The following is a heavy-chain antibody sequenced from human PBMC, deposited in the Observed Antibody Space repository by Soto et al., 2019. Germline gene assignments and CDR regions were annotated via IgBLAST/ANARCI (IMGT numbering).Heavy chain of an antibody. J-gene: IGHJ5*02. D-gene: IGHD5-18*01. CDR1: VGSFSSCDYY. V-gene: IGHV4-61*08. CDR2: IYYSGNT. Sequence: SEPLSRPCTVSVGSFSSCDYYWSWILQPPGKGLEWLGYIYYSGNTNYNPSLKSRVIISVDTSKNLFSLKLTSVTAADTAVYYCARIPVDTSMIYWLDPWGQGTLVTVSS. CDR3: ARIPVDTSMIYWLDP.